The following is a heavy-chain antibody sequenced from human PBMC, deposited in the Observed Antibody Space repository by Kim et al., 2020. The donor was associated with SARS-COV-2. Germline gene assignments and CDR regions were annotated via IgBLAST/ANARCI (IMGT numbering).Heavy chain of an antibody. Sequence: SETLSLTCTVSGASISSGDYYWSWIRQPPGKGLEWIGYIYYSGSTYYNPSLKSRGTISVDTSKNQFSLKLSSVTAADTAVYYCARYCSSTSCWMDAFDIWGQGTMVTVSS. J-gene: IGHJ3*02. CDR1: GASISSGDYY. D-gene: IGHD2-2*01. CDR2: IYYSGST. V-gene: IGHV4-30-4*01. CDR3: ARYCSSTSCWMDAFDI.